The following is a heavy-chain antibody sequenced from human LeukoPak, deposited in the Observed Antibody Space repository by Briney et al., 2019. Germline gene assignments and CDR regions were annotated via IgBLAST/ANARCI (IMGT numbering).Heavy chain of an antibody. CDR3: ATEIMVYANYYYYYGMDV. CDR1: GFTFSSYW. V-gene: IGHV3-7*01. CDR2: IKQDGSEK. D-gene: IGHD2-8*01. J-gene: IGHJ6*02. Sequence: GGSLRLSCAASGFTFSSYWMSWVRQAPGKGLEWVANIKQDGSEKYYVDSVKGRFTISRDNAKNSLYLQMNSLRAEDTAVYYCATEIMVYANYYYYYGMDVWGQGTTVTVSS.